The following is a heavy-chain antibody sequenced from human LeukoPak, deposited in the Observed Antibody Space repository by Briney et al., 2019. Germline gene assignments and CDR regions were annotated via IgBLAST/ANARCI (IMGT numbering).Heavy chain of an antibody. CDR2: IIPIFDTP. CDR3: ARANYDIFTGYVNYYHYYYMDV. D-gene: IGHD3-9*01. J-gene: IGHJ6*03. Sequence: SVKVSCKASGGTFSSYSITWVRQAPGQGLEWMGGIIPIFDTPNYAQKFQGRVTITADESTSTAYMELSSQRSEDTAVYYCARANYDIFTGYVNYYHYYYMDVWGKGTTVTVSS. V-gene: IGHV1-69*13. CDR1: GGTFSSYS.